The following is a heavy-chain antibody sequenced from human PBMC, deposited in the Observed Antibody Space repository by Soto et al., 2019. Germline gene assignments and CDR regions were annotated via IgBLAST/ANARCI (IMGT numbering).Heavy chain of an antibody. CDR2: IYHSGST. J-gene: IGHJ4*02. V-gene: IGHV4-4*02. Sequence: SETLSLTCAVSSGSISSSNWWSWVRQPPGKGLEWIGEIYHSGSTNYNPSLKSRVTISVDKSKNQFSLKLSSVTAADTAVYYCASASDPGKTFDYWGKGTLVTVSS. CDR3: ASASDPGKTFDY. D-gene: IGHD2-21*01. CDR1: SGSISSSNW.